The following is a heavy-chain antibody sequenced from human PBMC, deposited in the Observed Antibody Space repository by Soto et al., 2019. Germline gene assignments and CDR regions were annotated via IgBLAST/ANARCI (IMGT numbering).Heavy chain of an antibody. Sequence: QVQLVQSGAEVKKPGASVKVSCTASGYTFTSSYMHCVRQAPGQGLEWMVIINPSGGSTSYAQKFQGRVPMTRDTATSTVYMELSSLRSDDTAVYYCAREFDGCIITAFDYWGQGTLVTVSS. CDR2: INPSGGST. J-gene: IGHJ4*02. D-gene: IGHD3-10*01. CDR1: GYTFTSSY. V-gene: IGHV1-46*01. CDR3: AREFDGCIITAFDY.